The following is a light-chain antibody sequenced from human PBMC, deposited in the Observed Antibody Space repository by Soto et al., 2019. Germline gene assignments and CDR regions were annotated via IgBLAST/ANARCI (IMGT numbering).Light chain of an antibody. Sequence: IQLTQSPSSLSASVGDRVTITCRASQDIAIYLAWYQQKPGEAPKLLIYEASTLQSGVPSRFSGSGSGTEFTLTISGLLPEDFAAYHCQQLYTLPFTFGQGTRLEIK. J-gene: IGKJ5*01. CDR2: EAS. CDR1: QDIAIY. CDR3: QQLYTLPFT. V-gene: IGKV1-9*01.